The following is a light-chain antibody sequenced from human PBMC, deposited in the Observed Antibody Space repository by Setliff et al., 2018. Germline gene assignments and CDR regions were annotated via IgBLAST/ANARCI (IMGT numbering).Light chain of an antibody. J-gene: IGLJ1*01. CDR2: DVS. Sequence: QSVLSQPASVSGSPGQSITISCTGTTSDFGTYNYVSWYQQYPGKAPKLVIYDVSYRPSGVSNRFSGSKSGNTASLTISGLQAEDEGDYYCYSYTSTSSYVFGSGT. CDR3: YSYTSTSSYV. CDR1: TSDFGTYNY. V-gene: IGLV2-14*03.